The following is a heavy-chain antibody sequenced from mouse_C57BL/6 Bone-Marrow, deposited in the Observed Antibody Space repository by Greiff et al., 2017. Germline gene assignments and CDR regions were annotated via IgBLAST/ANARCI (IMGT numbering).Heavy chain of an antibody. V-gene: IGHV1-19*01. Sequence: DVKLQESGPVLVKPGASVKMSCKASGYTFTDYYMNWVKQSHGKSLEWIGVINPYNGGTSYNQKFKGKATLTVDKSSSTAYMELNSLTSEDSAVYYCARFPVDWYFDVWGTGTTVTVSS. J-gene: IGHJ1*03. CDR2: INPYNGGT. CDR1: GYTFTDYY. CDR3: ARFPVDWYFDV. D-gene: IGHD1-1*01.